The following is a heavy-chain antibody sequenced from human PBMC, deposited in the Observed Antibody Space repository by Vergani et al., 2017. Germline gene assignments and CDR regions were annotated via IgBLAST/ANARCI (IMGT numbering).Heavy chain of an antibody. Sequence: EVQLLESGGGLVQPGGSLRLSCAASGFTFSSYAMSWVRQAPGKGLEWVLAISGSGGSTYYADSVKGRFTISRDNSKNTLYQQMNSLRAEDTAVYYCAGGGGSYGWGYGRFDYWGQGTLVTVSS. V-gene: IGHV3-23*01. CDR1: GFTFSSYA. J-gene: IGHJ4*02. CDR2: ISGSGGST. CDR3: AGGGGSYGWGYGRFDY. D-gene: IGHD1-26*01.